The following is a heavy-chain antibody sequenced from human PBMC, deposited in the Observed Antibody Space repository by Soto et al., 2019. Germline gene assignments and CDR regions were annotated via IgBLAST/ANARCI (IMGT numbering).Heavy chain of an antibody. J-gene: IGHJ4*02. V-gene: IGHV3-23*01. D-gene: IGHD2-2*01. CDR2: ISGSGGST. CDR3: VGYQLLSNY. CDR1: GFTFSSYA. Sequence: EVPLLESGGGLVQPGGSLRLSCAASGFTFSSYAMSWVRQAPGKGLEWVSAISGSGGSTYYADSVKGRFTISRDNSKDTLYLQMNSLRAEDTAVYYCVGYQLLSNYWGQGTLVTVSS.